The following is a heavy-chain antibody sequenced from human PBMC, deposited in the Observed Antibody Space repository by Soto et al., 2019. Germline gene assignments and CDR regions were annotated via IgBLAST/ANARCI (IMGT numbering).Heavy chain of an antibody. D-gene: IGHD6-13*01. J-gene: IGHJ6*03. CDR3: ARQDSSRFYYMDV. Sequence: SSETLSLTCTVSGGSISSSYWSWIRQPPGKGLEWIGYIYYTGSTTYNPSLKSRVTISVDTSKNQFSLKLSSVTAADTAVYYCARQDSSRFYYMDVWDKGTTVTISS. V-gene: IGHV4-59*08. CDR2: IYYTGST. CDR1: GGSISSSY.